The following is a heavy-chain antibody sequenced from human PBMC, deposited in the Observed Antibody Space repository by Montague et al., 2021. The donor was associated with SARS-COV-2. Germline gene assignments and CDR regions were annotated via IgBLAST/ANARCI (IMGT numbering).Heavy chain of an antibody. CDR3: ARHPWHITIFGVVTRYGMDV. D-gene: IGHD3-3*01. Sequence: SETLSLTCTVSGDSVSSGSYYWSWIRQPPGKGLEWIGYIYYSGSTNYNPSLKSLVTISVDTSKNQFSLKLSSVTAAATAVYYCARHPWHITIFGVVTRYGMDVWGQGTTVTVSS. CDR1: GDSVSSGSYY. V-gene: IGHV4-61*01. J-gene: IGHJ6*02. CDR2: IYYSGST.